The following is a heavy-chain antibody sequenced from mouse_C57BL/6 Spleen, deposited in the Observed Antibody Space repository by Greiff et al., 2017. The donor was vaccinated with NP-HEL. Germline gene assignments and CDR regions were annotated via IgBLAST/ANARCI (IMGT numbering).Heavy chain of an antibody. Sequence: EVKLQESGPGLVKPSQSLSLTCSVTGYSITSGYYWNWILQFPGNKLEWMGYISYDGSNNYNPSLKNRISITRDTSKNQFFLKLNSVTTEDTATYYCARTIVSRHYYAMDYWGQGTSVTVSS. CDR3: ARTIVSRHYYAMDY. CDR2: ISYDGSN. V-gene: IGHV3-6*01. CDR1: GYSITSGYY. J-gene: IGHJ4*01. D-gene: IGHD2-5*01.